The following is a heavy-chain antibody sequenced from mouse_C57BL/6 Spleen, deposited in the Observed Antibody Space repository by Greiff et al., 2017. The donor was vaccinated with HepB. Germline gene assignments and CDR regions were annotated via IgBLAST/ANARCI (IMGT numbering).Heavy chain of an antibody. D-gene: IGHD3-2*02. Sequence: EVQLVESGGGLVQPGGSLKLSCAASGFTFSDYYMYWVRQTPEKRLEWVAYISNGGGSTYYPDTVKGRFTISRDNAKNTLYLQMSRLKSEDTAMYYCARHEADYYAMDYWGQGTSVTVSS. CDR1: GFTFSDYY. CDR2: ISNGGGST. J-gene: IGHJ4*01. CDR3: ARHEADYYAMDY. V-gene: IGHV5-12*01.